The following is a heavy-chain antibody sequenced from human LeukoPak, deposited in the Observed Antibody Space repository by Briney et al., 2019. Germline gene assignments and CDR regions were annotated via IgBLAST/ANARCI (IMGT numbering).Heavy chain of an antibody. CDR1: GFTFSNHA. Sequence: GGSLRLSCAASGFTFSNHAMSWVRQAPGKGLQWVSAISGGGVAIYYADSVKGRFTISRDNSKNTLYLQMNSLRAEDTAVYYCAKDLAGSGSYSFDYWGQGTLVTVSS. J-gene: IGHJ4*02. CDR3: AKDLAGSGSYSFDY. V-gene: IGHV3-23*01. CDR2: ISGGGVAI. D-gene: IGHD1-26*01.